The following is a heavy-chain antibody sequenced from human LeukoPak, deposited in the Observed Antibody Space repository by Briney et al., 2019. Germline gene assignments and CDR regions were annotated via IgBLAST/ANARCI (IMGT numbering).Heavy chain of an antibody. CDR2: ISWNSGSI. J-gene: IGHJ4*02. Sequence: GGSLRLSCAASGFTFDDYAMHWVRQAPGKGLEWVSGISWNSGSIGYADSVKGRFTISRDNAKNSLYLQMNSLKTEDTAVYYCTTVWPEYSWNLGTSGVNWGQGTLVTVSS. V-gene: IGHV3-9*01. D-gene: IGHD1-7*01. CDR1: GFTFDDYA. CDR3: TTVWPEYSWNLGTSGVN.